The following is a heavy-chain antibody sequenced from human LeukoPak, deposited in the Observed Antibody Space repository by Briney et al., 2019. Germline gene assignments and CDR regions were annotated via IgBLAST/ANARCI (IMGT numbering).Heavy chain of an antibody. CDR1: GGSMSSSSCY. CDR2: IYYSGSN. J-gene: IGHJ5*02. CDR3: ARHAPRENWFDP. V-gene: IGHV4-39*01. Sequence: PSETLSLTCTVSGGSMSSSSCYWGWIRQPQGKGLEWIGSIYYSGSNYYNPSLKSRVTISVDTSKNQFSLKLSSVTAADTAVYYCARHAPRENWFDPWGQGTLVTVSS.